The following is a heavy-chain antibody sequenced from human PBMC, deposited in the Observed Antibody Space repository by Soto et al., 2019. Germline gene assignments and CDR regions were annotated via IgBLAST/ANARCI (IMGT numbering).Heavy chain of an antibody. D-gene: IGHD2-2*01. CDR3: AREYCSSTSCLNWFDP. Sequence: PGGSLILSCAASGFTFSSYSMNWVRQAPGKGLEWVSYISSSSSTIYYADSVKGRFTISRDNAKNSLYLQMNSLRAEDTAVYYCAREYCSSTSCLNWFDPWGQGTLVTVS. J-gene: IGHJ5*02. CDR2: ISSSSSTI. V-gene: IGHV3-48*01. CDR1: GFTFSSYS.